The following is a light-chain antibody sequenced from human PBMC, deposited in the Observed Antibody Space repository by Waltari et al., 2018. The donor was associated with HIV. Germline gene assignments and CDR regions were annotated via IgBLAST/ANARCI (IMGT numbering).Light chain of an antibody. CDR2: EVT. CDR3: SSYTSLTTLV. Sequence: QSALTQPASASGSPGQSITISCTGTSSDGHKYNYVSWYQQHPGKAPKLIIYEVTKRPSGVSSRFSGSKSGNTASLTISVLQPDDEAHYYCSSYTSLTTLVFGGGTKVTVL. V-gene: IGLV2-14*01. CDR1: SSDGHKYNY. J-gene: IGLJ3*02.